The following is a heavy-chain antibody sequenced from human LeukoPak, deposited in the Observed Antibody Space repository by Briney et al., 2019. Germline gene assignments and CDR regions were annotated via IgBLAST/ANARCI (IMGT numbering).Heavy chain of an antibody. Sequence: ASVKVSCKASGYTFTGYYMHWVRHAPGQGLEWMGRINPNSGGTNYAQKFQGRVTMTRDTSISTAYMELSRLRSDDTAVYYCARDLPSGSGFDIWGQGTMATVSS. CDR3: ARDLPSGSGFDI. D-gene: IGHD3-10*01. J-gene: IGHJ3*02. CDR2: INPNSGGT. V-gene: IGHV1-2*06. CDR1: GYTFTGYY.